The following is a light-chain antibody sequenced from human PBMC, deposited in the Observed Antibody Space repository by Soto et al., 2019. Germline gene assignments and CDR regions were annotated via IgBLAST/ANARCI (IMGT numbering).Light chain of an antibody. V-gene: IGLV2-14*01. CDR3: SSYTSSSTQ. J-gene: IGLJ2*01. CDR2: EVS. CDR1: SSDVGGYNY. Sequence: QSALTQPASVSGSPGQSITISCTGTSSDVGGYNYVSWYQQHPGKAPKLMIYEVSNRPSGVSNRFSGSKSGNTASLTISGLQAEDEADYYCSSYTSSSTQFGGGTQLTVL.